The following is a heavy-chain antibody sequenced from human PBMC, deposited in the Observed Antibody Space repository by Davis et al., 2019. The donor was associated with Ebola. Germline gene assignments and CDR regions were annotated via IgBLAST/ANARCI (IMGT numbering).Heavy chain of an antibody. CDR1: GYSFTSYW. J-gene: IGHJ3*02. Sequence: KVSCKGSGYSFTSYWIGWVRQMPGKGLEWMGIIYPGDSDTRYSPSFQGQVTISADKSISTAYLQWSSLKASDTAMYYCAREGDCTNGVCPDAFDIWGQGTMVTVSS. D-gene: IGHD2-8*01. CDR3: AREGDCTNGVCPDAFDI. V-gene: IGHV5-51*01. CDR2: IYPGDSDT.